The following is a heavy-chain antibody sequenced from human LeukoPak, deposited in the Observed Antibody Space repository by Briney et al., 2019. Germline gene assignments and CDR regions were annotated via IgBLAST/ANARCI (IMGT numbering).Heavy chain of an antibody. CDR2: FYQSGNT. CDR1: GGSISSPIYF. Sequence: SDTLSLTCTVSGGSISSPIYFWGWIRQPPGKGLERIGSFYQSGNTYYNPSLESRLTVAAETSRKKICMRINSVTATDTAVYYCARAIYSSGWFFDYWGRGTLVTVAS. V-gene: IGHV4-39*01. CDR3: ARAIYSSGWFFDY. D-gene: IGHD6-19*01. J-gene: IGHJ4*02.